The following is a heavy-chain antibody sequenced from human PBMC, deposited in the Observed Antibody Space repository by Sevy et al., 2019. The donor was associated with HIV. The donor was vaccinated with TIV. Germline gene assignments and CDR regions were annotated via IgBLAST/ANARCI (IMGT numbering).Heavy chain of an antibody. CDR1: GGSISSSDTY. CDR2: IHYTGGT. V-gene: IGHV4-30-4*01. CDR3: ACEREYIHGPFDY. J-gene: IGHJ4*02. D-gene: IGHD5-12*01. Sequence: SETLSLTCTVSGGSISSSDTYWSWIRQPPGRGLEWIGYIHYTGGTYYNPFLRSRVAISVDTSEKQFSLNLSILTAADTAVYYCACEREYIHGPFDYWGQGTLVTVSS.